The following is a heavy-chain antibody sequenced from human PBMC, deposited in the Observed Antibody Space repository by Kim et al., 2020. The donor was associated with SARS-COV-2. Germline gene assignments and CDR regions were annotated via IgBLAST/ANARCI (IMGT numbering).Heavy chain of an antibody. CDR3: ARDPSEELLSVDY. V-gene: IGHV3-30*07. Sequence: SVKDRFTISRDKSKKTLYLQMNSLRAEDTAVYYCARDPSEELLSVDYWGQETLVTASS. D-gene: IGHD1-26*01. J-gene: IGHJ4*02.